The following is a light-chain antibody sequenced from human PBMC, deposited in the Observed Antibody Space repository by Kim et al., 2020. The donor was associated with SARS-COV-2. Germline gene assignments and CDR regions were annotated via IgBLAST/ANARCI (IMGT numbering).Light chain of an antibody. CDR2: GKN. CDR1: SLRSYY. Sequence: ALGQTVKITCQRDSLRSYYASWYQQKPRQAPVLVIYGKNNRASGIPDRFSGSSSGNTASLTITGAQAEDEADYYCNSRDSSGNHVVFGGGTKVTVL. CDR3: NSRDSSGNHVV. V-gene: IGLV3-19*01. J-gene: IGLJ2*01.